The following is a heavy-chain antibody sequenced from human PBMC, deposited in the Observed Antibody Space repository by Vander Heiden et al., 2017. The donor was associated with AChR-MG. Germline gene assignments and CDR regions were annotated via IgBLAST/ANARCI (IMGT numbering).Heavy chain of an antibody. J-gene: IGHJ4*02. CDR1: GSTVTIYY. V-gene: IGHV1-2*02. D-gene: IGHD5-12*01. Sequence: QAQLVQSGAEVKTPGASVQISCKTSGSTVTIYYIHWVRQAPGQGLEWMGWINPSSGGTDSAQRFQGRVSLTRDTSIATAYLELTSLTSDDTAVYYCVREGGYSGYYDSWGQGTLVTVSS. CDR3: VREGGYSGYYDS. CDR2: INPSSGGT.